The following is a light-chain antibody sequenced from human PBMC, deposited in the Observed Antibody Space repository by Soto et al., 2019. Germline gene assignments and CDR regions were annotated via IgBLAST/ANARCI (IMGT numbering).Light chain of an antibody. CDR2: GAS. CDR3: HQRQSWPRT. V-gene: IGKV3-11*01. CDR1: QNIFSNY. Sequence: EIVLTQFPDTLSLSPWERATLSCRASQNIFSNYLAWYQHKPGQAPRLLIYGASTRAAGIPARFSSSGSGTDFTLTISDVQPEDFALYYCHQRQSWPRTFGQGTKVDIK. J-gene: IGKJ1*01.